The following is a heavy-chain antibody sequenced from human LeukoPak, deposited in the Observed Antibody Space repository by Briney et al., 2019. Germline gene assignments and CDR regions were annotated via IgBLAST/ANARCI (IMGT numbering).Heavy chain of an antibody. J-gene: IGHJ4*02. Sequence: SETLSLTCTVSGGSISSSSYYWGWIRQPPGKGLEWIGSIYYSGSTYYNPSLKSRVTISVDTSKNQFSLKLSSATAADTAVYFCARGFRGDNFDYWGQGTLVTVSS. CDR2: IYYSGST. V-gene: IGHV4-39*07. CDR1: GGSISSSSYY. D-gene: IGHD7-27*01. CDR3: ARGFRGDNFDY.